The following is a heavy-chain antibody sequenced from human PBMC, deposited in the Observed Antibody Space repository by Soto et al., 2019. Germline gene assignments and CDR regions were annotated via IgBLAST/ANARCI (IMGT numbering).Heavy chain of an antibody. D-gene: IGHD3-9*01. Sequence: SETLSLTCAVYGGSFSGYYWSWIRQPPGKGLEWIGEINHSGSTNYNPSLKSRVTISVDTSKNQFSLKLSSVTAADTAVYYCARGSYDILTGYPNWFDPWGQGTLVTVSS. J-gene: IGHJ5*02. CDR2: INHSGST. CDR3: ARGSYDILTGYPNWFDP. CDR1: GGSFSGYY. V-gene: IGHV4-34*01.